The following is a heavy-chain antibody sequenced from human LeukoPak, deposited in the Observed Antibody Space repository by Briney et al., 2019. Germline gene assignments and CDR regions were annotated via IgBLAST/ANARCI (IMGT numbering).Heavy chain of an antibody. CDR1: GVSFSDDY. CDR2: INHGGST. V-gene: IGHV4-34*01. CDR3: ARARVAAGAWWFDP. D-gene: IGHD6-13*01. J-gene: IGHJ5*02. Sequence: PSETLSLTCAVYGVSFSDDYWTWIRQPPGKGLEWIGEINHGGSTNFNPSLKSRVTFSVDTSKKQFSLKLNSVTAADTAVYYCARARVAAGAWWFDPWGPGTLVTVSS.